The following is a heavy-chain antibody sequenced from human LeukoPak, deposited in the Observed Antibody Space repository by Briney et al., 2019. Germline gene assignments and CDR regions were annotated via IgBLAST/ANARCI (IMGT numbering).Heavy chain of an antibody. Sequence: GGSLRLSRAASGFTVSSNFMSWVRQAPGKGLEWVSAISGSGGSTYYADSVKGRFTIPRDNSKNTQYLQMNSLRAEDTAVYYCAKDRTITTMIVAVVGGFDFWGQGTLVTVSS. J-gene: IGHJ4*02. CDR2: ISGSGGST. D-gene: IGHD3-22*01. V-gene: IGHV3-23*01. CDR1: GFTVSSNF. CDR3: AKDRTITTMIVAVVGGFDF.